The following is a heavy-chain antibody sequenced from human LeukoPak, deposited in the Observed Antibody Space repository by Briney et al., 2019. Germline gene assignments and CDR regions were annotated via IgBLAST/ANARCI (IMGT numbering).Heavy chain of an antibody. D-gene: IGHD2-2*01. V-gene: IGHV3-48*04. J-gene: IGHJ4*02. Sequence: GGSLRLSCAASGFTFSSFSMNWVRQAPGKGLEWVSYISSSSSTIYYADSVKGRFTISRDNAKNSLYLQMNSLRAEDTAVYYCARMGGYCSSTSCFKIDYWGQGTLVTVSS. CDR3: ARMGGYCSSTSCFKIDY. CDR2: ISSSSSTI. CDR1: GFTFSSFS.